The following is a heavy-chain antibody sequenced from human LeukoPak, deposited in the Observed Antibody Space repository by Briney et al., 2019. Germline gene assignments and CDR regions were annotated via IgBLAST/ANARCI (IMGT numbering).Heavy chain of an antibody. CDR3: ARLSLSVEVVIAGALDM. D-gene: IGHD2-21*01. J-gene: IGHJ3*02. V-gene: IGHV5-51*01. CDR1: GYSFTSYW. CDR2: IYPGDSDT. Sequence: GESLKISCKGSGYSFTSYWIGWVRQMPGKGLEWMGIIYPGDSDTRYSPSFQGQVTISVDKSFRTAYLQWSSLKASDTAMYYCARLSLSVEVVIAGALDMWGQGTMVTVSS.